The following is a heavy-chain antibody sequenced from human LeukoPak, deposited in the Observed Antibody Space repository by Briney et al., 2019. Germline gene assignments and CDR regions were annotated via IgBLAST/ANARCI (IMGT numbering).Heavy chain of an antibody. D-gene: IGHD3-22*01. V-gene: IGHV3-48*03. Sequence: GGSLRLSCAASGFTFSSYEMNWVRQAPGKGLEWVSYISSSGSFIYYADSVKGRFTISRDNAKNSLYLQMNSLRAEDTAVYYCAREPYYYDCSGYVSDYWGQGTLVTVSS. J-gene: IGHJ4*02. CDR2: ISSSGSFI. CDR3: AREPYYYDCSGYVSDY. CDR1: GFTFSSYE.